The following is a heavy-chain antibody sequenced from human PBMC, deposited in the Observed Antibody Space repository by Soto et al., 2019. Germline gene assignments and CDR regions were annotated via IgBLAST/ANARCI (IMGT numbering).Heavy chain of an antibody. D-gene: IGHD6-6*01. Sequence: PSATQALTCPVSGCSMRNYFWTWIRPPPGKGLEWIGYIHYSGTTSFFPSYNPSLRSRVTISEDTSKNQFSLKLLSVTAADTAVYYCARDCSSIAARPSWFDPWGQGTLVTVS. CDR2: IHYSGTT. CDR1: GCSMRNYF. CDR3: ARDCSSIAARPSWFDP. V-gene: IGHV4-59*01. J-gene: IGHJ5*02.